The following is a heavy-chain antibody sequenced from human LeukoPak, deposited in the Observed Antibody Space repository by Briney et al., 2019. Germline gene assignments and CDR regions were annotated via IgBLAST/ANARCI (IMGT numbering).Heavy chain of an antibody. CDR2: ISYDGSNK. J-gene: IGHJ4*02. Sequence: GGSLRLSCAASGFTFSSYAMHWVRQAPGKELEWVAVISYDGSNKYYADSVKGRFTISRDNSKNTLYLQMNSLRAEDTAVYYCARPYYYDSSGYSFDYWGQGTLVTVSS. CDR1: GFTFSSYA. V-gene: IGHV3-30-3*01. D-gene: IGHD3-22*01. CDR3: ARPYYYDSSGYSFDY.